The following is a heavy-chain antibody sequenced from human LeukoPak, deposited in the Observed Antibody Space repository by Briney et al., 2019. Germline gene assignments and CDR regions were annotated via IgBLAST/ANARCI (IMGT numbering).Heavy chain of an antibody. Sequence: GGSLGLSCAVSGFTFSTYAMDWVRQAPGKGLEWVSYLSSSGSVIYHADSVKGRFTISRDNAKNSLYLQMNSLRTEDTAVYYCVRDGSSWGNFDYWGQGTLVSVSS. CDR3: VRDGSSWGNFDY. CDR2: LSSSGSVI. V-gene: IGHV3-48*01. CDR1: GFTFSTYA. J-gene: IGHJ4*02. D-gene: IGHD7-27*01.